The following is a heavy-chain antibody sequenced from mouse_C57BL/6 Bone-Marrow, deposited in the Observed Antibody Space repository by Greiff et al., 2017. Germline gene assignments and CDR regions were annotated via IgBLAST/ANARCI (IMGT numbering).Heavy chain of an antibody. Sequence: EVMLVESGGGLVKPGGSLKLSCAASGFTFSSYAMSWVRQTPEKRLEWVATLSDGGSYTYYPDNVKGRFTISRDNAKNNLYLQMSHLKSEDTAMYYCARDPISPSYWGQGTLVTVSA. CDR2: LSDGGSYT. V-gene: IGHV5-4*01. CDR3: ARDPISPSY. D-gene: IGHD6-5*01. CDR1: GFTFSSYA. J-gene: IGHJ3*01.